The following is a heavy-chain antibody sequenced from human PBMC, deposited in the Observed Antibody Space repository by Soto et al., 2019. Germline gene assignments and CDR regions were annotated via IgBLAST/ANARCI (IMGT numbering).Heavy chain of an antibody. V-gene: IGHV3-21*01. D-gene: IGHD2-15*01. CDR3: ARGDIVVVVAATLFDY. J-gene: IGHJ4*02. Sequence: EVQLVESGGGLVKPGGSLRLSCAASGFTFSSYSMNWVRQAPGKGLEWVSSISSSSSYIYYADSVKGRFTISRDNAKNSLDLQMNSLRAEDTAVYYCARGDIVVVVAATLFDYWGQGTLVTVFS. CDR1: GFTFSSYS. CDR2: ISSSSSYI.